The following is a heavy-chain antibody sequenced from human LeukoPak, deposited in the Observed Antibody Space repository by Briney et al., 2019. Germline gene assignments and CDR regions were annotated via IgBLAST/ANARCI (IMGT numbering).Heavy chain of an antibody. CDR1: GFIFRDYS. CDR3: ASVGSAGSCYS. D-gene: IGHD2-15*01. CDR2: ITSGGSSI. V-gene: IGHV3-11*04. J-gene: IGHJ4*02. Sequence: PGGSLSLSCAASGFIFRDYSMTWIRQAPGKGLEWLSYITSGGSSISYADSVKGRFTVSRDNAKNSLYLQMNSLRVDDTAVYYCASVGSAGSCYSWRRGTLVTVSS.